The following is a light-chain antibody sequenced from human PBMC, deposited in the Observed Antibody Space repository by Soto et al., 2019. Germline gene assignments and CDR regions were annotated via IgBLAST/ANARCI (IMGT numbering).Light chain of an antibody. J-gene: IGKJ1*01. Sequence: DIQMTQSPSTLSASVGDRVTITCRASQNIRNYLAWYQQKPGKAPELLIYKASNLESGVPSRFSGSGSGTEFILTISSLQPEDFATYHCQQSYSTPWTFGQGTKVDIK. V-gene: IGKV1-5*03. CDR3: QQSYSTPWT. CDR2: KAS. CDR1: QNIRNY.